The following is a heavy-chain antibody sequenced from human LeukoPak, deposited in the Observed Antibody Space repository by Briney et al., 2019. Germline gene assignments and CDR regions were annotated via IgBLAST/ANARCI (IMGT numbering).Heavy chain of an antibody. Sequence: GGSLRLSCAASGFTFSSYGMHWVRQAPGKGLEWVAVISYDGSNKYYADSVKGRFTIPRDNSKNTLYLQMNSLRAEDTAVYYCANAYGSGSDAFDIWGQGTMVTVSS. CDR2: ISYDGSNK. CDR1: GFTFSSYG. V-gene: IGHV3-30*18. J-gene: IGHJ3*02. CDR3: ANAYGSGSDAFDI. D-gene: IGHD3-10*01.